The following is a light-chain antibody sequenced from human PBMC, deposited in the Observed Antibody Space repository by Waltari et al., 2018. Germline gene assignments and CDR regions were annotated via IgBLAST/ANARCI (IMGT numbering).Light chain of an antibody. J-gene: IGKJ2*01. CDR1: QSISSY. CDR2: AAS. Sequence: DIQMTQSPSSLSASVGDRVTITCRASQSISSYLNWYQQKPGKAPKLLIYAASSLQSGVPSRFSGSGSGTDFTLTISSLQPEDFATYYCQQSYSTLCWTFGQGTKLGIK. CDR3: QQSYSTLCWT. V-gene: IGKV1-39*01.